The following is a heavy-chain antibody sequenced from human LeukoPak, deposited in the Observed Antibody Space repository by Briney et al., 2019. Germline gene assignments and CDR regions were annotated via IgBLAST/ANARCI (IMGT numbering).Heavy chain of an antibody. CDR3: AKHSYRVDSFTDY. D-gene: IGHD5-12*01. CDR2: ISATSGRT. CDR1: GFXFNNYA. J-gene: IGHJ4*02. V-gene: IGHV3-23*01. Sequence: PGGSLRLSCAASGFXFNNYAMTWVRQAPGKGLEWVSAISATSGRTYYTDSVKGRFTISRDNSKNTLYLQMNSLRAEDTAVYYCAKHSYRVDSFTDYWGQGTLVTASS.